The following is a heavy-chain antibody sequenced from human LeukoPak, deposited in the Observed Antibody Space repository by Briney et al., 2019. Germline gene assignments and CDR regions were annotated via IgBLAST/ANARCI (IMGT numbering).Heavy chain of an antibody. Sequence: SETLSLICSISGDYISNSNYYWGWIRQPPGKGLEWIGNIYYTGRTYYNPSLKSRVSISIDTSKNEFSLKLSSVTAADTAVYYCVRLYYYDASGPPLWGQGTLVIVSS. J-gene: IGHJ4*02. CDR2: IYYTGRT. CDR3: VRLYYYDASGPPL. V-gene: IGHV4-39*01. CDR1: GDYISNSNYY. D-gene: IGHD3-22*01.